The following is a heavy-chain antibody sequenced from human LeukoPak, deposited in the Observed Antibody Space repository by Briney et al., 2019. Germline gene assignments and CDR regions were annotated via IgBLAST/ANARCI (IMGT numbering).Heavy chain of an antibody. Sequence: GESLKIPCKGPGYSFTRYWIGWVRQMPGKGVEWMGIIYPGDSDTRYSPPIQSPVHHPPGQPLSPAYLPWSRLKASDTAMYYRARQLHDYVWGSSRPLDYWGQGTPVTVSS. V-gene: IGHV5-51*01. CDR3: ARQLHDYVWGSSRPLDY. CDR2: IYPGDSDT. J-gene: IGHJ4*01. CDR1: GYSFTRYW. D-gene: IGHD3-16*02.